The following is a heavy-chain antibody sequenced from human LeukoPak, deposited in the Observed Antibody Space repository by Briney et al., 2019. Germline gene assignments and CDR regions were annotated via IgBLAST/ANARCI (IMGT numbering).Heavy chain of an antibody. CDR3: ARRVGTQYYFDY. V-gene: IGHV5-51*01. CDR2: IYPDDSNT. J-gene: IGHJ4*02. Sequence: GESLKISCKGSGYFFTSYWIGWVRQMPGKGLEWMGIIYPDDSNTRYSPSFQGQVTISADKSISTAYQQWSSLKASDTAMYYCARRVGTQYYFDYWGQGTLVTVSS. CDR1: GYFFTSYW. D-gene: IGHD7-27*01.